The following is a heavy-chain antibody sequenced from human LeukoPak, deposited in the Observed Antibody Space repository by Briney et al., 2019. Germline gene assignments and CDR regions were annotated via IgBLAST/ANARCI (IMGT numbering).Heavy chain of an antibody. CDR2: IYTSGST. CDR1: GGSISSGSYY. D-gene: IGHD5-12*01. Sequence: SETLSLTCTVSGGSISSGSYYWSWLRQPAGKGLEWIGRIYTSGSTNYNPSLKSRVTISVDTSKNQFSLKLSSVTATDTAVYYCARGYSGYDHSAFDIWGQGTMVTVSS. V-gene: IGHV4-61*02. J-gene: IGHJ3*02. CDR3: ARGYSGYDHSAFDI.